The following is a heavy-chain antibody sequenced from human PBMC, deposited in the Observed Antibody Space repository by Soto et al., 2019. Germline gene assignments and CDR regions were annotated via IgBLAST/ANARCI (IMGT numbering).Heavy chain of an antibody. CDR1: GGSISSYY. J-gene: IGHJ6*03. V-gene: IGHV4-59*08. CDR2: IYGSGRT. D-gene: IGHD5-18*01. Sequence: QVQRQESGPGLVKPSETLSLTCTVSGGSISSYYWSWIRQAPGKGLEWIGNIYGSGRTNYNTSLTSRDTISVDTSKKQFFLRLNSVTAADTAVYYCASLPDSAMALADYHHYYMDVWGRGITVTVS. CDR3: ASLPDSAMALADYHHYYMDV.